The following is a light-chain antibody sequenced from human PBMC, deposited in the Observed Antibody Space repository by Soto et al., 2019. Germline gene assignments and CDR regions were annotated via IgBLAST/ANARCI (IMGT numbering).Light chain of an antibody. J-gene: IGKJ5*01. Sequence: EIVLTQSPGILYLSPGDRATLSCRASQTISSGFLAWYQQKVGQAPRLLIYDASNRATGVPDRFSGSGSGTDFSLTISRLEPEDFAVYYCQQYGTSPRTFGQVTRLEI. CDR1: QTISSGF. CDR3: QQYGTSPRT. V-gene: IGKV3-20*01. CDR2: DAS.